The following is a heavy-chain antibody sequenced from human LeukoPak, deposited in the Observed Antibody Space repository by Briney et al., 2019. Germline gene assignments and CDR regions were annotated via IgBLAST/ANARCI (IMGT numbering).Heavy chain of an antibody. Sequence: GGSLRLSCAASGFTFSSYGMHWVRQAPGKGLEWVAVISYDGSNKYYADSVKGRFAISRDNSKNTLYLQMNSLRVEDTAIYYCAKGLVGGWLNLDFWGQGTRVTVSS. CDR3: AKGLVGGWLNLDF. J-gene: IGHJ4*02. V-gene: IGHV3-30*18. CDR1: GFTFSSYG. D-gene: IGHD6-19*01. CDR2: ISYDGSNK.